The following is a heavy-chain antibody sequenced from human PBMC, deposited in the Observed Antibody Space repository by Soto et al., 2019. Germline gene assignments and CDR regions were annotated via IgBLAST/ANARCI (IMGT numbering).Heavy chain of an antibody. CDR3: ARWGTTGGLDV. Sequence: QVQLVESGGGVVQPGTSLRLSCVGSGFTFRSFVIHWARQAPGRGLEWVALTSYDGTNKYFGDSVKGRFTISRDNSRNTVDLQMDSLRLEDTALYYCARWGTTGGLDVWGQGTVVSVSS. J-gene: IGHJ4*02. V-gene: IGHV3-30*19. CDR2: TSYDGTNK. CDR1: GFTFRSFV. D-gene: IGHD3-16*01.